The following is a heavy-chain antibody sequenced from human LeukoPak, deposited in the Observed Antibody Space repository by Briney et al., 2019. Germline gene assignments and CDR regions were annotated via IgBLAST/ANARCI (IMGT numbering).Heavy chain of an antibody. V-gene: IGHV1-2*02. J-gene: IGHJ5*02. D-gene: IGHD2-8*02. Sequence: GASVKVSCKGIGYSFSAYYLDWVRQAPGQGLEWMGWINTYSGDATYSPKFQGRVIMTSDTSTNTAHMELTGLTPDDTAVYYCAREGYCTGGRCHYWFDPWGQGTLVTVSS. CDR3: AREGYCTGGRCHYWFDP. CDR1: GYSFSAYY. CDR2: INTYSGDA.